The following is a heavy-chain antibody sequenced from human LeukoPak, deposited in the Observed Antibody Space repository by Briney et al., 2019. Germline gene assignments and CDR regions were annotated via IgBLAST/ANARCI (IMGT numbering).Heavy chain of an antibody. CDR3: ARFYYDYVWGSYPYDY. CDR1: GFTFSSFA. D-gene: IGHD3-16*02. V-gene: IGHV3-30-3*01. Sequence: GRSLRLSCAVSGFTFSSFAMHWVRQAPGKGLEWVTVISYDGSNKFYADSVKGRFTISRDNSKNTLYLQMNSLRVEDTAIYYCARFYYDYVWGSYPYDYWGQGTLLTVSS. J-gene: IGHJ4*02. CDR2: ISYDGSNK.